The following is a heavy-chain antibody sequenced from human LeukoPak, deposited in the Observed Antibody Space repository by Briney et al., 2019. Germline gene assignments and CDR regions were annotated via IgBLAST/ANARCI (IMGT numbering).Heavy chain of an antibody. CDR3: ARGLSPRINMVRGVRPPFRGVFDY. V-gene: IGHV4-34*01. CDR2: INHSGST. D-gene: IGHD3-10*01. CDR1: GGSFSGYY. J-gene: IGHJ4*02. Sequence: PSETLSLTCAVYGGSFSGYYWSWIRQPPGKGLEWIGEINHSGSTNYNPSLKSRVTISVDTSKNQFSLKLGSVTAADTAVYYCARGLSPRINMVRGVRPPFRGVFDYWGQGTLVTVSS.